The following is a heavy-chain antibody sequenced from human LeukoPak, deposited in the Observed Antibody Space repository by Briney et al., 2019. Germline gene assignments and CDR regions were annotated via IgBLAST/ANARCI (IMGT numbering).Heavy chain of an antibody. CDR2: IYYSGST. CDR3: ARASVWRFGELWSNYFDY. D-gene: IGHD3-10*01. Sequence: SETLSLTCTVSGGSISSSSYYWSWIRQPPGKRLEWIGSIYYSGSTYSNPSLKSRVTISVDKSKNQFSLKLSSVTAADTAVYYCARASVWRFGELWSNYFDYWGQGTLVTVSS. CDR1: GGSISSSSYY. J-gene: IGHJ4*02. V-gene: IGHV4-39*07.